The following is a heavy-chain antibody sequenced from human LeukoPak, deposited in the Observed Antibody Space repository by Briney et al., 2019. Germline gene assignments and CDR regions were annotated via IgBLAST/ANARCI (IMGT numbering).Heavy chain of an antibody. CDR2: TDTSSYT. V-gene: IGHV3-21*01. Sequence: GGSLRLSCATSGFSFSSTSLNWVRQAPGKGLQYVSSTDTSSYTYYADSVKGRFTISRDNAKNSLYLQMNSLRAEDTSVYYCATESSGALDYWGQGTLVTVSS. J-gene: IGHJ4*02. CDR1: GFSFSSTS. D-gene: IGHD1-26*01. CDR3: ATESSGALDY.